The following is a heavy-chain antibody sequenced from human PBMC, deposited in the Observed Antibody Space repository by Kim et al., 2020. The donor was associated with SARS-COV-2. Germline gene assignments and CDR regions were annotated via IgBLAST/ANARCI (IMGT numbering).Heavy chain of an antibody. V-gene: IGHV3-21*01. CDR1: GFTFSSYS. CDR2: ISSSSSYI. D-gene: IGHD6-19*01. J-gene: IGHJ5*02. CDR3: AREGGGSSGWSGFDT. Sequence: GGSLRLSCAASGFTFSSYSMNWVRQAPGKGLEWVSSISSSSSYIYYADSVKGRFTISRDNAKNSLYLQMNSLRAEDTAVYYCAREGGGSSGWSGFDTWGQGTLVTVSS.